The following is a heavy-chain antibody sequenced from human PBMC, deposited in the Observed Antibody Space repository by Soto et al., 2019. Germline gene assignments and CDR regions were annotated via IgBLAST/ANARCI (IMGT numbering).Heavy chain of an antibody. Sequence: QVQLVESGGGVVQPGRSLRLSCAASGFTFSSYGMHWVRQAPGKGLEWVAVISYDGSNKYYADSVKGRFTISRDNSKNTQYLQMNSLRAEDTAVYYCAKDKVVVAATPLYGMVVWGKGTTVTVSS. D-gene: IGHD2-15*01. CDR2: ISYDGSNK. V-gene: IGHV3-30*18. CDR1: GFTFSSYG. J-gene: IGHJ6*04. CDR3: AKDKVVVAATPLYGMVV.